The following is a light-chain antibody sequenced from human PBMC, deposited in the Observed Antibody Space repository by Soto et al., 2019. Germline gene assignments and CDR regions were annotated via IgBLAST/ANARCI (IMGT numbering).Light chain of an antibody. CDR3: QQYNDWWT. V-gene: IGKV3D-15*01. J-gene: IGKJ1*01. Sequence: ERVMTQSPATLSVSPGERATLSCRASQSVSSNLAWYQQKPGQAPRLLIYDASSRATGIPARFSGSGSGTEFTLTISSLQSEDFAVYYCQQYNDWWTFGQGTKVDIK. CDR1: QSVSSN. CDR2: DAS.